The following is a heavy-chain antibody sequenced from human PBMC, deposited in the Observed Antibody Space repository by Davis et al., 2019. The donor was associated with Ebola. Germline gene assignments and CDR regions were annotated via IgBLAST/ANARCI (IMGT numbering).Heavy chain of an antibody. CDR1: GYSFAPQW. J-gene: IGHJ5*02. D-gene: IGHD2-21*01. CDR2: IFPRDSVS. Sequence: PGGSLRLSCKGSGYSFAPQWIGWVRQMPAHGLDRMGIIFPRDSVSSYSPSFPGQVTISADKSISTAYLQWSSLRASDTDMYYCARGEDNNGWTNGWCFDPWGQGTLVAVSS. V-gene: IGHV5-51*01. CDR3: ARGEDNNGWTNGWCFDP.